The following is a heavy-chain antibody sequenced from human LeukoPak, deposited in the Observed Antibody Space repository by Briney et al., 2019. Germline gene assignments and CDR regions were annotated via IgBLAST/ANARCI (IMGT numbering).Heavy chain of an antibody. Sequence: GGSLRLSCAASGFTFSSYAMSWVRQAPGKGLKWVSAISGSGGSTYYADSVKGRFTISRDNSKNTLYLQMNSLRAEDTAVYYCATPAWGGLSPAAFDIWGQGTMVTVSS. D-gene: IGHD2-21*01. CDR2: ISGSGGST. J-gene: IGHJ3*02. CDR3: ATPAWGGLSPAAFDI. CDR1: GFTFSSYA. V-gene: IGHV3-23*01.